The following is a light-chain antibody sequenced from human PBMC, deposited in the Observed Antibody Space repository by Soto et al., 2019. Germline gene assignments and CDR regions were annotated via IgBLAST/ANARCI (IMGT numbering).Light chain of an antibody. CDR2: AAS. CDR1: RSLLGSNGYNY. CDR3: QQLNSYPIT. J-gene: IGKJ5*01. V-gene: IGKV1-39*01. Sequence: MTQSPLSLPVTPGEPASISCRSSRSLLGSNGYNYLNWYQQKPGKAPKLLIYAASSLQGGVPSRFSGSGSGTDFTLTINSLQPEDLATYYCQQLNSYPITFGQGTRLEIK.